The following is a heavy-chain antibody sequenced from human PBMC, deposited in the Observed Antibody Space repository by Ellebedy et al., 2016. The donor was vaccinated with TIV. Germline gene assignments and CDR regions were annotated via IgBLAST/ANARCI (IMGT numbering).Heavy chain of an antibody. J-gene: IGHJ4*02. CDR2: IAVGGDKT. CDR1: GGTFSSYA. V-gene: IGHV1-58*01. Sequence: AASVKVSCKASGGTFSSYAFSWVRQARGHRPEWIGWIAVGGDKTHYAQKFQARVTITRDMSTSTAYMELSSLRSDDTAIYYCAALPTYWGQGTLVTVSS. CDR3: AALPTY.